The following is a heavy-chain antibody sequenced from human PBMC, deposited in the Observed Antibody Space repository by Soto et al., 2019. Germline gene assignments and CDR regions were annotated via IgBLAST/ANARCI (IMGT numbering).Heavy chain of an antibody. CDR1: GYTYTSYD. J-gene: IGHJ5*02. CDR3: ARERSSSKRFDP. Sequence: QVQLVQSGAEVKKPGASVKVSCKASGYTYTSYDINWVRQATGQGLEWMGWMNPNSGNTGYAQKFQGRVTMTRNTSISTAYMELSSMRSEDTAVYYCARERSSSKRFDPWGQGTLVTVSS. CDR2: MNPNSGNT. D-gene: IGHD3-16*02. V-gene: IGHV1-8*01.